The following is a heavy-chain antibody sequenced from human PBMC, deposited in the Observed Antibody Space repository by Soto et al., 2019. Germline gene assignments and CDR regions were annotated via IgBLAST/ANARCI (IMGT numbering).Heavy chain of an antibody. CDR1: CYIFSANY. Sequence: ASVKVSCKASCYIFSANYIHWVRHAPGHGLEWLGWINPHSGATSHAQKFLGRDTMSAETSASTAYMDLARLKPDDMAAYYCGRAHALVFSNWFDPWGRGTLVTVSS. CDR2: INPHSGAT. J-gene: IGHJ5*02. D-gene: IGHD3-3*01. V-gene: IGHV1-2*02. CDR3: GRAHALVFSNWFDP.